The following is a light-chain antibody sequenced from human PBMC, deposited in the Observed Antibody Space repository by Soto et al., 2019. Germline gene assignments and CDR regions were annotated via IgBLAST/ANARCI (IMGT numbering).Light chain of an antibody. V-gene: IGKV3-20*01. CDR2: GAS. CDR1: QIVRSTY. CDR3: QQYGFTPPNT. J-gene: IGKJ4*01. Sequence: EIVLTQSPGTLSLSQGERATLSCRASQIVRSTYLAWFQQKPGQAPRLLIYGASTRATGIPDRFSGSGSGTDFTLTISGLEPEDFALYYCQQYGFTPPNTFGGGTKVEV.